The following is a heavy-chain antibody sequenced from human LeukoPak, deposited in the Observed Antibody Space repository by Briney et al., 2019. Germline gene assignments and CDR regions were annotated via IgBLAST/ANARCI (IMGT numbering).Heavy chain of an antibody. CDR1: GFTFSTYW. CDR2: INQDGGEK. Sequence: PGGSLRLSCAGSGFTFSTYWMSWVRQAPGKGLEWVANINQDGGEKHYVDSVKGRFTISRDNAKDSLDLQLNSLRGVDTAVYYCARMYCGGGKCYLSYFDYWGQGTVVTVSS. CDR3: ARMYCGGGKCYLSYFDY. J-gene: IGHJ4*02. D-gene: IGHD2-21*01. V-gene: IGHV3-7*04.